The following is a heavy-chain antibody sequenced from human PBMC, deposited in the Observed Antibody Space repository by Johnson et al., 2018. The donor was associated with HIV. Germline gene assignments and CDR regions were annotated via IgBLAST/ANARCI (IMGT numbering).Heavy chain of an antibody. CDR1: GFTFSSYG. J-gene: IGHJ3*02. D-gene: IGHD6-13*01. CDR3: ASRGREIVAAGILGAFDI. V-gene: IGHV3-30*03. CDR2: ISFDGSNK. Sequence: VQLVESGGGVVQPGRSLRLSCAASGFTFSSYGMHWVRQAPGKGLEWVAVISFDGSNKYYADSVKGRFTISRDNSKNTLYLQMNSLRSEDTAVYYCASRGREIVAAGILGAFDIWGQGTMVTVSS.